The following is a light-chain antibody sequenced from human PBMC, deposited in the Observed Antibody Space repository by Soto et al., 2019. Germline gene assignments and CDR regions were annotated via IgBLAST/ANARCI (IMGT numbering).Light chain of an antibody. CDR3: CSYAGSNTLI. CDR1: SSDVGKYAL. J-gene: IGLJ2*01. CDR2: EGN. Sequence: QSALTQPASVSGSPGQSITISCTGTSSDVGKYALVSWYQQHPGNAPKLIIYEGNKRPSGVSNRFSGSKSGNTASLTISGLQAEDETDYYCCSYAGSNTLIFGGGTQVTVL. V-gene: IGLV2-23*01.